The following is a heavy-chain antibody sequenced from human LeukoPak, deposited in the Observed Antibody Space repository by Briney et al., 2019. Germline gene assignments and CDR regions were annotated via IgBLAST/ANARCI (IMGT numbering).Heavy chain of an antibody. CDR3: ARGVGFVKIDY. D-gene: IGHD3-10*01. CDR2: TNHRGRT. Sequence: SETLSLTCAVYGGSFSGYYWSWIRQPPGKGLEWIGETNHRGRTNYNPSLKSRVPISVDTSRNQFSLKLSSVTAADTAIYYCARGVGFVKIDYWGQGTLVTVSS. J-gene: IGHJ4*02. V-gene: IGHV4-34*01. CDR1: GGSFSGYY.